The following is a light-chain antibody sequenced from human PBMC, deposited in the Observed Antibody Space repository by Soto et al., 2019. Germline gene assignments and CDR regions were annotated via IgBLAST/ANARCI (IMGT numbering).Light chain of an antibody. CDR3: QQYGRSRT. CDR1: QSVSSSY. Sequence: EIVLTQSPGTLSLSPGERATLSCRASQSVSSSYLAWYQQRPGLAPRLLIYGASSRATGIPDRFSGSGSGTVFTLTISRLEPEDFAVYYCQQYGRSRTFGQGTKVDNK. CDR2: GAS. J-gene: IGKJ1*01. V-gene: IGKV3-20*01.